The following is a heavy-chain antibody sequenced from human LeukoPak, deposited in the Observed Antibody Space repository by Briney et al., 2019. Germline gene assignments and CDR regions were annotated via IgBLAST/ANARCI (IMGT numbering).Heavy chain of an antibody. V-gene: IGHV4-39*07. Sequence: SETLSLTCTVSGDSISSSSYCWGWIRQPPGKGLEWIGTIYSSGSAYYNPSLKSRVTISVDTSKNQFSLRLSSVTAADTAMYYCASARQLSFDSWGQGTLVTVSS. CDR3: ASARQLSFDS. CDR2: IYSSGSA. D-gene: IGHD1-1*01. CDR1: GDSISSSSYC. J-gene: IGHJ4*02.